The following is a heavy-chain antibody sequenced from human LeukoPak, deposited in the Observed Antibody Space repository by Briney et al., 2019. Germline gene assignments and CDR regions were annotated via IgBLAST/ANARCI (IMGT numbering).Heavy chain of an antibody. CDR2: IIPIFGTA. V-gene: IGHV1-69*05. J-gene: IGHJ5*02. CDR1: GGTFTSDA. Sequence: SVKVSCXASGGTFTSDAISWVRQAPGQGLEWMGGIIPIFGTANYAQKFQGRVTITTDESTSTAYMELSSLRSEDTAVYYCARGRITMVRGGREGYNWFDPGGQGTLVTVSA. CDR3: ARGRITMVRGGREGYNWFDP. D-gene: IGHD3-10*01.